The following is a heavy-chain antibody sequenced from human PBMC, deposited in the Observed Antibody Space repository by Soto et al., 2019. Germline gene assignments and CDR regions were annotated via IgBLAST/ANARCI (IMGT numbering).Heavy chain of an antibody. Sequence: EVQLVESGGGLVQPGGSLRLSCAASGFTFSSYWMSWVRQAPGKGLEWVANIKQDGSEKYYVDSVKGRFTISRDNAKNSLYLQMNSLRAEDTAVYYFAGDGSMPLNWFDPWGQGTLVTVSS. CDR1: GFTFSSYW. D-gene: IGHD2-2*01. V-gene: IGHV3-7*05. CDR3: AGDGSMPLNWFDP. J-gene: IGHJ5*02. CDR2: IKQDGSEK.